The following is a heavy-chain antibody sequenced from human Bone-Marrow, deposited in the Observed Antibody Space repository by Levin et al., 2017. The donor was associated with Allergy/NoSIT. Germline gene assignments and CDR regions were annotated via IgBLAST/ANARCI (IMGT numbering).Heavy chain of an antibody. CDR3: ARDQNWVGGILGY. CDR2: IYTGGKT. CDR1: GFTVSRSY. V-gene: IGHV3-66*01. Sequence: GSLRLSCAASGFTVSRSYMSWVRQAPGKGLEWLSVIYTGGKTYYGDSVKGRFTISRDDPKNTLYLQMNSLRAEDTAVYYCARDQNWVGGILGYWGQGTLVNVSS. J-gene: IGHJ4*02. D-gene: IGHD6-19*01.